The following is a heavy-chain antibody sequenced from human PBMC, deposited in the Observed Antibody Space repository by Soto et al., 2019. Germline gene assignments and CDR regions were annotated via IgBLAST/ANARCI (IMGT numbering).Heavy chain of an antibody. D-gene: IGHD3-10*01. V-gene: IGHV1-3*01. CDR1: GYTFTSYA. CDR3: ARSPMVRGVISNWFDH. CDR2: INAGNGNT. Sequence: XSVNFSCEASGYTFTSYAITWVRQAPGQRLEWIGWINAGNGNTKYSQKFQGRVTITRDTSASTAYMELSSLRSEDTAVYYCARSPMVRGVISNWFDHWGQGTLVTVSS. J-gene: IGHJ5*02.